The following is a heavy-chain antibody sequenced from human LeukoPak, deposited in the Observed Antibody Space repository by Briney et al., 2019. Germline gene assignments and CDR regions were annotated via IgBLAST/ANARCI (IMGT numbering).Heavy chain of an antibody. D-gene: IGHD6-19*01. Sequence: GGSLRLSCAVSGFTFSSYAMSWVRQAPGKGLEWVSAISGSGGSTYYADSVKGRFTISRDNSKNTLYLQMNSLRAEDTAVYYCAKDLGSGWYGEVDYWGQGTLVTVSS. V-gene: IGHV3-23*01. J-gene: IGHJ4*02. CDR2: ISGSGGST. CDR3: AKDLGSGWYGEVDY. CDR1: GFTFSSYA.